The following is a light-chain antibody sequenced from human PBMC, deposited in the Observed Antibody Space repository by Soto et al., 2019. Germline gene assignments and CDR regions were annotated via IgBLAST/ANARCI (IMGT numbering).Light chain of an antibody. Sequence: DIQMTQSPSTLSASVGXRVTITCRASQSISNWLAWHQQKPGKAPKLLIYKASSLESGVPSRFSGSGSGTEFTLTISSLQPDDCAAYYCQKYNSYRAFGQGTKVDIK. J-gene: IGKJ1*01. V-gene: IGKV1-5*03. CDR1: QSISNW. CDR2: KAS. CDR3: QKYNSYRA.